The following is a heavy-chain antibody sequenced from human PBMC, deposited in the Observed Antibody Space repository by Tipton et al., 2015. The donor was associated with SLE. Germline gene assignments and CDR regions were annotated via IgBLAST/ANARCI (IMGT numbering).Heavy chain of an antibody. CDR1: GYTFTSYG. CDR3: GKTVAATTAFDI. D-gene: IGHD1-26*01. J-gene: IGHJ3*02. CDR2: ISAYNGNT. Sequence: QVQLVQSGAEVKKPGASVKVSCKASGYTFTSYGINWVRQAPGQGLEWMGWISAYNGNTNYAQKLQGRVTMTTDASTSTAYMELRSLRSDDTAVYYCGKTVAATTAFDIWGQGTMVTVSS. V-gene: IGHV1-18*01.